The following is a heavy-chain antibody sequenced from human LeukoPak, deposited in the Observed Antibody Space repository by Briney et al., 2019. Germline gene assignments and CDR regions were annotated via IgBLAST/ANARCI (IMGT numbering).Heavy chain of an antibody. J-gene: IGHJ4*02. CDR2: IYPGDSDT. Sequence: GESLKISCKGSGYSFTYYWIGWVRQMPGKGLEWMGIIYPGDSDTRYSPSFQGQVTISADKSIGTAYLQLSSLKASDTAMYYCARQDGSSWYYFDYWGQGTLVTVSS. CDR3: ARQDGSSWYYFDY. CDR1: GYSFTYYW. V-gene: IGHV5-51*01. D-gene: IGHD6-13*01.